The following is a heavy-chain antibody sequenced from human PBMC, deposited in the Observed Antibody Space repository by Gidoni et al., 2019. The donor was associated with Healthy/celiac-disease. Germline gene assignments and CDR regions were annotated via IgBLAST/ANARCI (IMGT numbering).Heavy chain of an antibody. Sequence: QVQLVQSGAEVKKPGASVKVSCKASGYTFTGYYIHWVRQAPGQGLEWLGWINPNSGGTNYAQKFQGRVTMTRDTSISTAYMELSRLRSDDTAVYYCASLVAPTALSGYYYYGMDVWGQGTTVTVSS. CDR1: GYTFTGYY. V-gene: IGHV1-2*02. CDR2: INPNSGGT. J-gene: IGHJ6*02. D-gene: IGHD6-6*01. CDR3: ASLVAPTALSGYYYYGMDV.